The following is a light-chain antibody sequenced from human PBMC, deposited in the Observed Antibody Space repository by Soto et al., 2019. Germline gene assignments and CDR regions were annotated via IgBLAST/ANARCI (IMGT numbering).Light chain of an antibody. CDR2: GAS. CDR1: QSVSSN. V-gene: IGKV3-20*01. Sequence: IVFTQSPGALSLSPGERATLSCRASQSVSSNLAWYQQKPGQAPRLLIYGASSRATGIPDRFSGSGSGTDFTLTISRLEPEDFAVYYCQQYGSSPVTFGQGTKVDIK. J-gene: IGKJ1*01. CDR3: QQYGSSPVT.